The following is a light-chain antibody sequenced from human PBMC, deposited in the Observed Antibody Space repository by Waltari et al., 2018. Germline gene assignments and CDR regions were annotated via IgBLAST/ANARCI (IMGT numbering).Light chain of an antibody. V-gene: IGKV1-5*03. J-gene: IGKJ1*01. CDR3: QQYSTYPWT. CDR2: NAS. Sequence: DIQMTQSPSTLSASVGDRVTISCRASQSINRWLAWYQQIPGMAPKLLIHNASSLQGGVPSRFSGSESGTEFTLTISSLQPDDFGTYYCQQYSTYPWTFGQGTKVEIK. CDR1: QSINRW.